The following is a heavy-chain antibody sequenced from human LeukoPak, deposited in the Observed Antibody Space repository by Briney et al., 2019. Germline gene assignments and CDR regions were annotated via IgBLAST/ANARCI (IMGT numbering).Heavy chain of an antibody. V-gene: IGHV3-11*03. Sequence: PGGSLRLSCAASGFTFSDHYMAWIRQAPGKGLEWVSFISSSSGYANYADSVKGRFTISRDNAKNSLYLQMNSLRAEDTAVYYCARHQRIYGYEIFDYRGQGILVTVSS. CDR1: GFTFSDHY. J-gene: IGHJ4*02. CDR3: ARHQRIYGYEIFDY. CDR2: ISSSSGYA. D-gene: IGHD5-12*01.